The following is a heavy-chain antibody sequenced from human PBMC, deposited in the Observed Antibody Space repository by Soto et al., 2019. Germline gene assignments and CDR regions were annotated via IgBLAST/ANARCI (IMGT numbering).Heavy chain of an antibody. CDR1: GYALTSYW. J-gene: IGHJ5*02. D-gene: IGHD2-2*01. Sequence: PGESLKISCTGSGYALTSYWIACVRLCPVKSLQWMGIIYPGDSHTRYIPSLQSQGTISPDKSITTAYLQWSSLKASDTAIYYCARGYCTTTICDPWFDPWPQGTLVTAS. CDR2: IYPGDSHT. V-gene: IGHV5-51*01. CDR3: ARGYCTTTICDPWFDP.